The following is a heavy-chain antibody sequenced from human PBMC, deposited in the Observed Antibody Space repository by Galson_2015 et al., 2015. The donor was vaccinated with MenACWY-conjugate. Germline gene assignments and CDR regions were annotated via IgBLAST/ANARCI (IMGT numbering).Heavy chain of an antibody. CDR3: ARKIKAVAGENYYYYGMDV. J-gene: IGHJ6*02. CDR1: GFTFSNYW. D-gene: IGHD6-19*01. Sequence: SLRLSCAGSGFTFSNYWMSRVRQAPGKGLEWVANIKQDGSEKYYVDSVKGRFTISRDNAKISLYLQMNSLRAEDTAVYYCARKIKAVAGENYYYYGMDVWGQGTTVTVSS. CDR2: IKQDGSEK. V-gene: IGHV3-7*03.